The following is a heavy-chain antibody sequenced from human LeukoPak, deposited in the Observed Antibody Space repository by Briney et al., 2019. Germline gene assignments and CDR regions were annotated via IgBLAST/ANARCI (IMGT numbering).Heavy chain of an antibody. Sequence: GGTLRLSCAASGFTFSSYGMSWVRQAPGKGLEWVSAISGSGGSTYYADSVKGRFTISRDNSKNTLYLQMNSLRAEDTAVYYCAKDIPTYYYDSSGWDYWGQGTLVTVSS. V-gene: IGHV3-23*01. J-gene: IGHJ4*02. CDR3: AKDIPTYYYDSSGWDY. CDR2: ISGSGGST. CDR1: GFTFSSYG. D-gene: IGHD3-22*01.